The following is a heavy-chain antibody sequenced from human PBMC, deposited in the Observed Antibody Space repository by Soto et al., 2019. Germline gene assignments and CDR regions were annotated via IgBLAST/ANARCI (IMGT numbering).Heavy chain of an antibody. CDR1: GFTFSSYA. J-gene: IGHJ4*02. Sequence: SLRLSCAASGFTFSSYAMSWVRQAPGKGLEWVSSITYTGVSTYYADSVKGRFTISRDNSRDTLFLQMNSLRAEDTAIYYCAKSSVWYPYFDSWGQGTLVTVSS. D-gene: IGHD6-13*01. V-gene: IGHV3-23*01. CDR3: AKSSVWYPYFDS. CDR2: ITYTGVST.